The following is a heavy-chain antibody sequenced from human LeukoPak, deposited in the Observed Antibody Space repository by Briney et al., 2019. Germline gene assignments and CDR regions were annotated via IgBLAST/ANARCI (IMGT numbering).Heavy chain of an antibody. D-gene: IGHD1-26*01. Sequence: PSETLSLTCTASGGTISNYYWSWIRQPPGKGLEWIAYIDYSGSTNYNPSLKSRVTISVDASRNQFSLNLSSVTAADTAVYYCARDRRRDLLHAFDIWGQGTMVTVSS. CDR3: ARDRRRDLLHAFDI. V-gene: IGHV4-59*01. CDR1: GGTISNYY. J-gene: IGHJ3*02. CDR2: IDYSGST.